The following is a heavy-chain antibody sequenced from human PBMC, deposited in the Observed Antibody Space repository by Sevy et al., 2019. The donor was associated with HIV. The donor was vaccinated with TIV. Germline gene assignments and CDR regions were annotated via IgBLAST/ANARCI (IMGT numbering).Heavy chain of an antibody. CDR2: INSGSTII. J-gene: IGHJ6*04. CDR3: AREGGYSDYGMDV. Sequence: GGSLRLSCVASGFTFSSYNFNWVRQAPGKGLELISFINSGSTIISHADSVKGRFTISRDSAKKSVYLQMNSLRVEDRAVCYCAREGGYSDYGMDVGGEGTTVTVSP. CDR1: GFTFSSYN. V-gene: IGHV3-48*01. D-gene: IGHD2-15*01.